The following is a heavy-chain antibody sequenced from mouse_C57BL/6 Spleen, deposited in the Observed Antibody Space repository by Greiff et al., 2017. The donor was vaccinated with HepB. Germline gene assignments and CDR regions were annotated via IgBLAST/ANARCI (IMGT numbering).Heavy chain of an antibody. V-gene: IGHV1-55*01. J-gene: IGHJ3*01. CDR1: GYTFTSYW. CDR2: IYPGSGST. CDR3: AKGGYYDYDRFAY. Sequence: QVQLKQPGAELVKPGASVKMSCKASGYTFTSYWITWVKQRPGQGLEWIGDIYPGSGSTNYNEKFKSKATLTVDTSSSTAYMQLSSRTSEDSAVYYCAKGGYYDYDRFAYWGQGTLVTVSA. D-gene: IGHD2-4*01.